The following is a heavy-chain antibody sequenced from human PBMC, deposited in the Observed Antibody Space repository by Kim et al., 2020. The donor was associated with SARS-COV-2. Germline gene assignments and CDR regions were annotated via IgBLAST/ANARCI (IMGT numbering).Heavy chain of an antibody. D-gene: IGHD2-21*01. CDR1: GFTLSTYW. J-gene: IGHJ4*02. V-gene: IGHV3-7*01. CDR2: IKQDGSEK. Sequence: GGSLRLSCAASGFTLSTYWMNWVRQAPGKGLEWVANIKQDGSEKNYVDSVRGRFTISRDNSKNSLYLQMNSLRAEDTAVYYCAGGGGDLFDYWGQGTLVT. CDR3: AGGGGDLFDY.